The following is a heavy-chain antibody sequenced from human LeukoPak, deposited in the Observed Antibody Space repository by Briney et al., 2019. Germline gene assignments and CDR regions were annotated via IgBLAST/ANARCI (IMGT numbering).Heavy chain of an antibody. J-gene: IGHJ3*02. D-gene: IGHD1-14*01. CDR2: IKENGNEQ. CDR1: GFTFTSYW. Sequence: GGSLRLSCEASGFTFTSYWMSWVRQAPGKGPEWVAHIKENGNEQYYADSVKGRFTISRDNVKQSLGLQMNSLRVEDTAVYYCARGPGDFDASDIWDQGTMVTVSS. V-gene: IGHV3-7*01. CDR3: ARGPGDFDASDI.